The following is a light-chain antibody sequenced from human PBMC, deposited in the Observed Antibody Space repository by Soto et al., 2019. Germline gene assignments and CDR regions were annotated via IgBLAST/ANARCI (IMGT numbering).Light chain of an antibody. V-gene: IGLV2-14*01. CDR1: SSNIGDSNF. CDR2: EVN. CDR3: ASFRSGTILV. J-gene: IGLJ1*01. Sequence: QSVLTQPASVSGSPGQSITISCSGTSSNIGDSNFISWYQHSPGKAPRLLIYEVNNRPSGVSKRFSGSKAGNTASLTISGLLDDDEADYFCASFRSGTILVFGSGTKVTVL.